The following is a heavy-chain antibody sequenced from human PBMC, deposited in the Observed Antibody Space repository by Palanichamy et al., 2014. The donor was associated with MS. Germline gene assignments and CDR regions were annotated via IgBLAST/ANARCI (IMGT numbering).Heavy chain of an antibody. D-gene: IGHD3-16*02. CDR2: IGWDDDE. CDR1: GFSLTTSGMS. Sequence: QVTLSESGPVLVKPTETLTLTCTLSGFSLTTSGMSVTWIRQPPGKALEWLALIGWDDDEQYTTSLKTRLTISRDTSKNQVVLTMTNVGPLDTATYYCARMRNRWFDYWGQGTLVTVSS. J-gene: IGHJ4*02. CDR3: ARMRNRWFDY. V-gene: IGHV2-70*01.